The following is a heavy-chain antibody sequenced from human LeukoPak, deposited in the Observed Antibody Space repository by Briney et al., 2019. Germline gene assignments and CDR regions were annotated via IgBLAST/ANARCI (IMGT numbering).Heavy chain of an antibody. D-gene: IGHD3-3*01. CDR2: ISAYNGNT. CDR3: ARDRGGSFWSGYWARAFDI. Sequence: ASVKVSCKASGYTFTSYDINWVRQATGQGLEWMGWISAYNGNTNYAQKLQGRVTMTTDTSTSTAYMELRSLRSDDTAVYYCARDRGGSFWSGYWARAFDIWGQGTMVTVSS. V-gene: IGHV1-18*01. CDR1: GYTFTSYD. J-gene: IGHJ3*02.